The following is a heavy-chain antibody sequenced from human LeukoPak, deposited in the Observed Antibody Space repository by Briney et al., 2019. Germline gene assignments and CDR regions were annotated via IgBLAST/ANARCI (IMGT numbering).Heavy chain of an antibody. CDR1: GYSITTNYY. D-gene: IGHD1-26*01. Sequence: ASETLSLTCAVSGYSITTNYYWAWIRQSPGTGLEWIGSVYHNGETYYNPSLKSRVIISVDTSKNEFSLRLTSVTAADTAVYYCVTPRSWELSDMAVWGKGTTVIVSS. CDR2: VYHNGET. V-gene: IGHV4-38-2*01. CDR3: VTPRSWELSDMAV. J-gene: IGHJ6*03.